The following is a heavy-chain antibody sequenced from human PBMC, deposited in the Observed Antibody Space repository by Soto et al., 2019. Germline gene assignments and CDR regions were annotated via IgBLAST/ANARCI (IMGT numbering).Heavy chain of an antibody. CDR1: GGSFSGYY. J-gene: IGHJ3*02. D-gene: IGHD4-17*01. V-gene: IGHV4-34*01. CDR3: ARDDGYGDYGRAFDI. Sequence: SETLSLTCAVYGGSFSGYYWSWIRRPPGKGLEWIGEINHSGSTNYNPSLKSRVTISVDTSKNQFSLKLSSVTAADTAVYYCARDDGYGDYGRAFDIWGQGTMVTVSS. CDR2: INHSGST.